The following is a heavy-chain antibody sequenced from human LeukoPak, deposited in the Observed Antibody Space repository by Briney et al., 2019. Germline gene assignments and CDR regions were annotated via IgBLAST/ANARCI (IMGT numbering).Heavy chain of an antibody. Sequence: GGSLRLSCAASGFTFSNYAMSWVRQAPEKGLEWVSGISGGGGSTYYADSMKGRFTISRDNSKNTLYLQMNSLRAEDTAVYYCAKVGRGQFLEGVRGGMDVWGKGTTVTVSS. V-gene: IGHV3-23*01. J-gene: IGHJ6*04. CDR3: AKVGRGQFLEGVRGGMDV. D-gene: IGHD3-3*01. CDR2: ISGGGGST. CDR1: GFTFSNYA.